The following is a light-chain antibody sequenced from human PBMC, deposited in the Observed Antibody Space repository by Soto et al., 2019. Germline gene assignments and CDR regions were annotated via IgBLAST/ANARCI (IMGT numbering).Light chain of an antibody. CDR2: DAS. V-gene: IGKV1-39*01. CDR1: QSISSY. Sequence: DIQMTQSPSSLSASVGDRVTITFPSSQSISSYLNWYQQKPGKAPKLLIYDASSLESGVPSRFSGSGSGTEISLTISSLQPDDPSTYYSQKGKRYPNTVGQGTQLEIK. J-gene: IGKJ5*01. CDR3: QKGKRYPNT.